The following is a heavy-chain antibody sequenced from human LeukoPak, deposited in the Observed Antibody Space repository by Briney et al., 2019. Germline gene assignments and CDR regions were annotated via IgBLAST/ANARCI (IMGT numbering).Heavy chain of an antibody. CDR3: ARDVDYYHYLDV. V-gene: IGHV3-7*01. CDR2: IKEDGSEK. D-gene: IGHD2-15*01. J-gene: IGHJ6*03. Sequence: GGSLRLSCAASEFSLSFYWMSWLPQAPGQGLEGVANIKEDGSEKNYVDSVKGRFTISRDNAKNSLYLQKNGLRAEDTAVYYCARDVDYYHYLDVWGKGTTVTVSS. CDR1: EFSLSFYW.